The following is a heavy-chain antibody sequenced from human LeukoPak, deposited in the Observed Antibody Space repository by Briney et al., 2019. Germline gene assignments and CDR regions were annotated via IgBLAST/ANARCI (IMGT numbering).Heavy chain of an antibody. J-gene: IGHJ6*03. D-gene: IGHD3-9*01. CDR3: ARDLLGYNKHYMDV. CDR1: GFTLSSHS. CDR2: ISSSSSYI. Sequence: GGSLRLSCAASGFTLSSHSMNWVRQAPGKGLEWVSSISSSSSYIYYADSVKGRFTISRDNAKNSLYLQMNSLRAEDTALYYCARDLLGYNKHYMDVWGKGTTVTVSS. V-gene: IGHV3-21*01.